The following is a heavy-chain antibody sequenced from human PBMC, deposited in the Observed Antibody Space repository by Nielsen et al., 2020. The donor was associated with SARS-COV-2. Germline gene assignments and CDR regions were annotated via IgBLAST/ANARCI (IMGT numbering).Heavy chain of an antibody. CDR2: IYPGDSET. J-gene: IGHJ4*02. Sequence: GESLKISCEASGNSFSSYWIAWVRQRPGKGLEWMGIIYPGDSETKYSPSFQGLVTMSVDKSLRTAYLQWRTLKASDTAMYYCARRHMIPFGAGTYHFDFWGQGTLVTVSS. CDR1: GNSFSSYW. CDR3: ARRHMIPFGAGTYHFDF. V-gene: IGHV5-51*01. D-gene: IGHD3-16*01.